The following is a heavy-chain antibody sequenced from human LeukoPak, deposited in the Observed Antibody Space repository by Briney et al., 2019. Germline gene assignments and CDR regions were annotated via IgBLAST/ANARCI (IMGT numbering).Heavy chain of an antibody. D-gene: IGHD5-12*01. CDR3: ARPGYSGYD. Sequence: SETLSLTCTVSGGSISSSSYYWGWIRQPPGKGLEWIGSIYYSGSTYYNPSLKRRVTISVDTSKNQFSLKLSSVTAADTAVYYCARPGYSGYDWGQGTLVTVSS. CDR2: IYYSGST. J-gene: IGHJ4*02. V-gene: IGHV4-39*01. CDR1: GGSISSSSYY.